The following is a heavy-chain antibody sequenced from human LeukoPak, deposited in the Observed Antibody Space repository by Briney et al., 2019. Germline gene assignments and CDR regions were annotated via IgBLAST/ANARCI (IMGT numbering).Heavy chain of an antibody. CDR2: ISYDGSNK. Sequence: GGSLRLSCAASGFTFSSYAMHWVRQAPGKGLEWVAVISYDGSNKYYADSVKGRFTISRDNSKNTLYLQMNSLRAEDTAVYYCARDRGNSHYYNMDVWGQGTTVTVSS. J-gene: IGHJ6*02. V-gene: IGHV3-30-3*01. CDR1: GFTFSSYA. D-gene: IGHD3-10*01. CDR3: ARDRGNSHYYNMDV.